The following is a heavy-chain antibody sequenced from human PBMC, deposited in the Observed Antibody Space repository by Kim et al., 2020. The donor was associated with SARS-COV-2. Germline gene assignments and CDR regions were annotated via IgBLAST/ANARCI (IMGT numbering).Heavy chain of an antibody. CDR3: ARLRRESGSFDPFDY. CDR1: GGTFSSYA. V-gene: IGHV1-69*04. Sequence: SVKVSCKASGGTFSSYAISWVRQAPGQGLEWMGRIIPILGIANYAQKFQGRVTITADKSTSTAYMELSSLRSEDTAVYYCARLRRESGSFDPFDYWGQGTLVTVSS. J-gene: IGHJ4*02. CDR2: IIPILGIA. D-gene: IGHD1-26*01.